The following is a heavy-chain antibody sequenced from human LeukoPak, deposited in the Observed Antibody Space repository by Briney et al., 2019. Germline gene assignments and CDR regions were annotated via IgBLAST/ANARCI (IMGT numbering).Heavy chain of an antibody. CDR1: GGSISSYY. J-gene: IGHJ5*02. V-gene: IGHV4-59*01. Sequence: SETLSLTCTVSGGSISSYYWSWIRQPPGKGLEWIGYIYYSGSTNYNPSLKSRVTISVDTSKNQFSLKLSSVTAADTAVYYRARDSRLGTLRFDPWGQGTLVTVSS. CDR2: IYYSGST. CDR3: ARDSRLGTLRFDP. D-gene: IGHD1-1*01.